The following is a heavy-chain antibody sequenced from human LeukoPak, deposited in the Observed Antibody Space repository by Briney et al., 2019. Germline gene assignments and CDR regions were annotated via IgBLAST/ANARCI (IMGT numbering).Heavy chain of an antibody. J-gene: IGHJ5*02. Sequence: TLSLTCTVSGGSISGSSHYLGWIRQPPGKGLEWIGYIYTSGSYNHNPSLKSRATISVDTSKNQFSLKLSSVTAADTAVFYLARLPSRSYSSSSLWFDPWGQGTLVTASS. V-gene: IGHV4-61*05. CDR2: IYTSGSY. D-gene: IGHD6-6*01. CDR3: ARLPSRSYSSSSLWFDP. CDR1: GGSISGSSHY.